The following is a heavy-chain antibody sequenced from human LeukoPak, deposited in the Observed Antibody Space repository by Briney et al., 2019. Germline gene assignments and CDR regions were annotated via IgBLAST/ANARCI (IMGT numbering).Heavy chain of an antibody. Sequence: SETLSLTCAVYGGSFSGYYWSWIRQPPGKGLEWIGEINHSGSTNYNPSLKSRVTVSVDTSKNQFSLKLSSVTAADTAVYYCARGRRGWYHFDYWGQGTLVTVSS. J-gene: IGHJ4*02. V-gene: IGHV4-34*01. CDR1: GGSFSGYY. CDR2: INHSGST. CDR3: ARGRRGWYHFDY. D-gene: IGHD6-19*01.